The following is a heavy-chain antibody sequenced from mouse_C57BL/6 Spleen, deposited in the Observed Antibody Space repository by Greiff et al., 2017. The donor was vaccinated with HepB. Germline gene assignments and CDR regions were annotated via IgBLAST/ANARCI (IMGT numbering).Heavy chain of an antibody. CDR3: ARHRRYGYNAMDY. V-gene: IGHV5-12*01. D-gene: IGHD1-1*02. CDR1: GFTFSDYY. CDR2: ISNGGGST. J-gene: IGHJ4*01. Sequence: EVQLVESGGGLVQPGGSLKLSCAASGFTFSDYYMYWVRQTPEKRLEWVAYISNGGGSTYYPDTVKGRFTISRDNAKNTLYLQMSRLKSEDTAMYYRARHRRYGYNAMDYWGQGTSVTVSS.